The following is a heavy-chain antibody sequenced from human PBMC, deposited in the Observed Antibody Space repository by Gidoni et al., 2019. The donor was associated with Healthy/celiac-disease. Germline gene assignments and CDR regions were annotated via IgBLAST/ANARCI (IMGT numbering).Heavy chain of an antibody. Sequence: QVQLQESGPGLVKPSETLSLTCTVSGGSNRSYYWSWIRQPPGKGLEWIGYIYYSGSTNYNPSLKSRVTISVDTSKNQFSLKLSSVTAADTAVYYCARYCSSTSCYNNWFDPWGQGTLVTVSS. J-gene: IGHJ5*02. CDR2: IYYSGST. V-gene: IGHV4-59*01. CDR3: ARYCSSTSCYNNWFDP. D-gene: IGHD2-2*02. CDR1: GGSNRSYY.